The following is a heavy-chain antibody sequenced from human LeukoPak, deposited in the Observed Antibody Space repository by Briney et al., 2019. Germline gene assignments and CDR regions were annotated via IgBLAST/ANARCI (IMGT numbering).Heavy chain of an antibody. V-gene: IGHV3-48*03. CDR1: GFTFSSYE. CDR2: ITGSGDTI. D-gene: IGHD2-15*01. Sequence: TGGSLRLSCSASGFTFSSYEMNWVRQAPGKGLEWVSYITGSGDTIYYADSVKGRFTISRDNAKNSLYLQMNSLRAEDTAVYYCARVPLYCSDGSCYVNYYYYYMDVWGEGTTVTVSS. CDR3: ARVPLYCSDGSCYVNYYYYYMDV. J-gene: IGHJ6*03.